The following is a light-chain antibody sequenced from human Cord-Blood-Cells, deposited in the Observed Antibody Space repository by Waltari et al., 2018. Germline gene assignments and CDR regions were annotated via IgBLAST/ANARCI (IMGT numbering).Light chain of an antibody. Sequence: QSALTQPASVSGSPGQSITISCPGTSSDVGGYNYVSWYQQHPGKAPKLMIYDVSNRPSGVSNRFSGSKSCNPASLTISGLQAEEEADYYCSSYTSSSTWVFGGGTKLTVL. V-gene: IGLV2-14*01. J-gene: IGLJ3*02. CDR2: DVS. CDR1: SSDVGGYNY. CDR3: SSYTSSSTWV.